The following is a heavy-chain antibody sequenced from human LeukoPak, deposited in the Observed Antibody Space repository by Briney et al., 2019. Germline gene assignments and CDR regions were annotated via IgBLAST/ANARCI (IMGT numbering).Heavy chain of an antibody. J-gene: IGHJ4*02. D-gene: IGHD6-13*01. CDR3: ARGSDSYSSSWRKSDFDY. Sequence: ASVKVSCKASGYTFTGYYMHWVRQAPGQGLEWMGWINPNSGGTNYAQKFQGWVTMTRDTSISTAYMELSRLRSDDTAVYYCARGSDSYSSSWRKSDFDYWGQGTLVTVSS. V-gene: IGHV1-2*04. CDR2: INPNSGGT. CDR1: GYTFTGYY.